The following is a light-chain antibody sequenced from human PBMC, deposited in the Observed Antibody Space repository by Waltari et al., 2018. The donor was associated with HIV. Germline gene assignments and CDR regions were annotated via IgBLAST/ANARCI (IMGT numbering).Light chain of an antibody. CDR1: NSHLGAGYD. J-gene: IGLJ3*02. CDR2: GDS. Sequence: SALTQPPSVSGAPGQWVTLPCTGNNSHLGAGYDVQWSRQFPGSAPQLVVYGDSRRPLGVPDRFSGSKSGVSASLAINGLQTEDEADYYCQSYDNHLSGLWVFGGGTKLTVL. CDR3: QSYDNHLSGLWV. V-gene: IGLV1-40*01.